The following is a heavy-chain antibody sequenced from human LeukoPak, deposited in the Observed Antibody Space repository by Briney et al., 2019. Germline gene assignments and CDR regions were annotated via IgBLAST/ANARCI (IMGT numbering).Heavy chain of an antibody. J-gene: IGHJ3*02. CDR1: GFTDSSDY. D-gene: IGHD3-10*01. Sequence: GSLRLSCAASGFTDSSDYMSWVRQAPGKGLEWVSVIYSGGTTHYADSVKGRFTISRDNSKNTLYLQMNSLRAEDTAVYYCARGPYGSSGTPDAFDIWGQGTMVTVSS. CDR2: IYSGGTT. CDR3: ARGPYGSSGTPDAFDI. V-gene: IGHV3-66*01.